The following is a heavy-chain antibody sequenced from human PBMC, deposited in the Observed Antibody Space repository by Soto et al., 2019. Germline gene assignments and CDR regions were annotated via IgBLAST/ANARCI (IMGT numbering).Heavy chain of an antibody. Sequence: LSLTCAVYGGSFSGYYWSWIRQPPGKGLEWIGEINHSGSTNYNPSLKSRVTISVDTSKNQFSLKLSSVTAADTAVYYCARGGKRIMITFGGVIAYGIDVWGQGTTVTVSS. CDR2: INHSGST. V-gene: IGHV4-34*01. J-gene: IGHJ6*02. CDR3: ARGGKRIMITFGGVIAYGIDV. D-gene: IGHD3-16*02. CDR1: GGSFSGYY.